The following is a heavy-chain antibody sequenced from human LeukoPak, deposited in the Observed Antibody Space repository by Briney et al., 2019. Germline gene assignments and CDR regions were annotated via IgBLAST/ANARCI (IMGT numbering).Heavy chain of an antibody. CDR1: GGSISSYY. CDR3: ARGVDY. J-gene: IGHJ4*02. V-gene: IGHV4-59*12. CDR2: IYYSGST. Sequence: SETLSLTCTVSGGSISSYYWSWIRQPPGKGLEWIGYIYYSGSTNYNPSLKSRVTMSVDTSKNQFSLKLSSVTAADTAVYYCARGVDYWGQGTLVTVSS.